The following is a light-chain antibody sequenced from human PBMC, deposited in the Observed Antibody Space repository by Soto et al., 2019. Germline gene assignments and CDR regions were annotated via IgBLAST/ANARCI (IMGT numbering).Light chain of an antibody. CDR3: QPYGSSPLT. CDR1: QSVSSSY. J-gene: IGKJ3*01. CDR2: GAS. Sequence: EIVLTQSPGTLSLSPGARATLSCRASQSVSSSYLAWYQQKPGQAPRLLIYGASSRATGIPDRFSGSGSGTDFTLTISRLEPEDFAVYYCQPYGSSPLTFGPGTKVDIK. V-gene: IGKV3-20*01.